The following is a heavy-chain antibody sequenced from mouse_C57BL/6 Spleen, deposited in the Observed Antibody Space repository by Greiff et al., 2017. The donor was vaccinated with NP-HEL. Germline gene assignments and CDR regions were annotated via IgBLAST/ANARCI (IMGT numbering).Heavy chain of an antibody. CDR3: ARGYDGYWYFDV. V-gene: IGHV1-82*01. J-gene: IGHJ1*03. Sequence: VQLQQSGPELVKPGASVKISCKASGYAFSSSWMNWVKQRPGKGLEWIGRIYPGDGDTNYNGKFKGKATLTADKSSSTAYMQLSSLTSEDSAVYFCARGYDGYWYFDVWGTGTTVTVSS. D-gene: IGHD2-3*01. CDR2: IYPGDGDT. CDR1: GYAFSSSW.